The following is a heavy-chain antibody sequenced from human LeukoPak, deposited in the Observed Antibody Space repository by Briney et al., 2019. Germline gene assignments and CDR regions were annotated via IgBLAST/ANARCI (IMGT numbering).Heavy chain of an antibody. J-gene: IGHJ3*02. D-gene: IGHD3-10*01. CDR1: GYTLTSYG. Sequence: ASVKVSCKASGYTLTSYGISWVRQAPGQGLEWMGWISAYNGNTNYAQKLQGRVTMTTDTSTSTAYMELRSLRSDDTAVYYCARGVAGLVRGDAFDIWGQGTMVTVSS. CDR2: ISAYNGNT. CDR3: ARGVAGLVRGDAFDI. V-gene: IGHV1-18*04.